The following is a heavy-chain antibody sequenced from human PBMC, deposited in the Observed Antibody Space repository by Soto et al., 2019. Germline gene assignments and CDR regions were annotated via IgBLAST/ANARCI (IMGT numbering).Heavy chain of an antibody. D-gene: IGHD3-9*01. J-gene: IGHJ2*01. CDR2: ITDRGSI. Sequence: QVQLQQWGAGPLRPVETLSLTCGVYGGSFSGYYWAWIRQSPGQGLVWIGEITDRGSINYNPSLKSRVSISVDTSKNHYALHLRSVTAADTAVYYCARESHDMLTGPACVWYLDLWGRGTLVTVSS. CDR3: ARESHDMLTGPACVWYLDL. CDR1: GGSFSGYY. V-gene: IGHV4-34*01.